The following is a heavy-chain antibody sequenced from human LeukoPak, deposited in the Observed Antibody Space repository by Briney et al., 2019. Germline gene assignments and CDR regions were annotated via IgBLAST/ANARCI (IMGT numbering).Heavy chain of an antibody. CDR2: INHSGST. CDR3: ARDGYYYGSGSYHNYFDY. CDR1: GGSFSGYY. Sequence: PSETLSLTCAVYGGSFSGYYWSWIRQPPGKGLEWIGEINHSGSTNYNPSLKSRVTISVDTSKNQFSLKLSSVTAADTAVYYCARDGYYYGSGSYHNYFDYWGQGTLVTVSS. J-gene: IGHJ4*02. D-gene: IGHD3-10*01. V-gene: IGHV4-34*01.